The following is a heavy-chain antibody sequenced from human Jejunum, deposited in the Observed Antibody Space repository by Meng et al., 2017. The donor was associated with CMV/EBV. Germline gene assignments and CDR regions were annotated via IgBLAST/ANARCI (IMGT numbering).Heavy chain of an antibody. Sequence: TVSGDSVMYYYWSWIRQSPEKGVEWIGYVSYSGTSYYNPSLKSRVTVSLDMSKSQFSLTLTSVTAADTAVYFCARDRGGLGKYFDYWGQGSLVTVSS. V-gene: IGHV4-59*02. D-gene: IGHD3-10*01. CDR2: VSYSGTS. CDR3: ARDRGGLGKYFDY. J-gene: IGHJ4*02. CDR1: GDSVMYYY.